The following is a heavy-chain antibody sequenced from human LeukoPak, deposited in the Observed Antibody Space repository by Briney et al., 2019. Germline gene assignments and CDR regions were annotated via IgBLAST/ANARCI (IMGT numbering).Heavy chain of an antibody. Sequence: GASVKVSCKASGYTFTSYGISWVRQAPGQGLEWMGWMSAYNGNTNYAQNLQGRVTMNTDTSTSTAYMEPRSLRSDDTAVYYCARDRSSGWPDFDYWGQGTLVTVSS. D-gene: IGHD6-19*01. CDR3: ARDRSSGWPDFDY. J-gene: IGHJ4*02. V-gene: IGHV1-18*01. CDR2: MSAYNGNT. CDR1: GYTFTSYG.